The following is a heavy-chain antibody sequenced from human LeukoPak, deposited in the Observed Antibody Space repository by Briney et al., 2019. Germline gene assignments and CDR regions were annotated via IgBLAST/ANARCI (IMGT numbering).Heavy chain of an antibody. D-gene: IGHD2-2*01. CDR3: ARLSVGYCSSTSCYSADY. Sequence: SETLSLTCTVSGDSISTSNSYWGWIRQPPGKGLEWIGSIYYSGNTYYNASLKSRVTISVDTSKNRFSLKLSSVTAADTAVYYCARLSVGYCSSTSCYSADYWGQGTLVTVSS. J-gene: IGHJ4*02. CDR1: GDSISTSNSY. V-gene: IGHV4-39*07. CDR2: IYYSGNT.